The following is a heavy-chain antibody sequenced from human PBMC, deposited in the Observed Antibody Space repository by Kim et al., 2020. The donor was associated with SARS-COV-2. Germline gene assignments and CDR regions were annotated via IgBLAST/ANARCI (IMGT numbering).Heavy chain of an antibody. D-gene: IGHD1-1*01. CDR1: GFSFSSYA. V-gene: IGHV3-23*01. Sequence: GGSLRLSCAASGFSFSSYAMSWVRQAPGKGLEWVSGISASGGGTYYADSVKGRFTISRDKSKNTLYLQMNSLRAEDTAVYFCAKDRYNYNYNCFDPWGQGTLFTVSS. CDR3: AKDRYNYNYNCFDP. J-gene: IGHJ5*02. CDR2: ISASGGGT.